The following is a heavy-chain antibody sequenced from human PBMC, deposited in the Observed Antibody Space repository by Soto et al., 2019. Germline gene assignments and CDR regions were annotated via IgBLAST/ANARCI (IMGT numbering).Heavy chain of an antibody. D-gene: IGHD3-10*01. CDR3: VGGQYYFDY. CDR1: GFPFTAYG. Sequence: QVQLVESGGGVVQPGNSPRLSCAASGFPFTAYGMHWVREGPGKGLEWVAVISYDGSNKFYADSVKGRFTISRDNSKNTLYLQMNSLRPEDTALYYCVGGQYYFDYRGQGTLVTVSS. V-gene: IGHV3-30*03. J-gene: IGHJ4*02. CDR2: ISYDGSNK.